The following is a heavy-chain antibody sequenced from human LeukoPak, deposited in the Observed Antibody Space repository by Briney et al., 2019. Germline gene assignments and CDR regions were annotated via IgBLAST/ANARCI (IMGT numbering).Heavy chain of an antibody. Sequence: ASVKVSCKASGGTFSSYAISWVRQAPGQGLEWMGGITPIFGTANYAQKFQGRVTITADESTSTAYMELSSLRSEDTAVYYCASLGLYGSGPYYYYGMDVWGQGTTVTVSS. D-gene: IGHD3-10*01. CDR1: GGTFSSYA. CDR3: ASLGLYGSGPYYYYGMDV. V-gene: IGHV1-69*13. CDR2: ITPIFGTA. J-gene: IGHJ6*02.